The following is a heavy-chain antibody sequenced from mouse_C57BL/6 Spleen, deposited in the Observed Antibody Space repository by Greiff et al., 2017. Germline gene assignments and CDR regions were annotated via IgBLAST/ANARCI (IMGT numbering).Heavy chain of an antibody. J-gene: IGHJ1*03. CDR3: ARGGIYYDYDEHWYFDV. CDR2: INPSNGGT. V-gene: IGHV1-53*01. D-gene: IGHD2-4*01. CDR1: GYTFTSYW. Sequence: VQLQQPGTELVKPGASVKLSCEASGYTFTSYWMHWVKQRPGQGLEWIGNINPSNGGTNYNEKFKSKATLTVDKSSSTAYMQLSSLTSEDSAVYYCARGGIYYDYDEHWYFDVWGTGTTVTVSS.